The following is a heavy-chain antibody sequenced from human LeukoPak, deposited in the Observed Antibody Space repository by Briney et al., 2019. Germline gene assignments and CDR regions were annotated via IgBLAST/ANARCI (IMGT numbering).Heavy chain of an antibody. Sequence: GGSLRLSCAASGFTFSSYGMHWVRQAPGKGLEWVAFIRYDGSNKYYADSVKGRFTISRDNSKNTLYLKIHSLRAEDTAVYYCAKDRRESFDPWGQGTLVTVSS. D-gene: IGHD1-26*01. CDR3: AKDRRESFDP. V-gene: IGHV3-30*02. J-gene: IGHJ5*02. CDR1: GFTFSSYG. CDR2: IRYDGSNK.